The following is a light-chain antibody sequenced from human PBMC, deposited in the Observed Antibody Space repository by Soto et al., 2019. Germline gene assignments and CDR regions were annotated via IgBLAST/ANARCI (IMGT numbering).Light chain of an antibody. Sequence: QSVLTQPPSVSGAPGQRVTISCTGSSSNIGAGYDVHWYQQLPGTAHKLLIYGNSKRPSGFPDRFSGSKSGTSASLAITGLQAEDEADYYCQSYDSSLSGVVFGGGTKLTVL. CDR2: GNS. CDR3: QSYDSSLSGVV. CDR1: SSNIGAGYD. V-gene: IGLV1-40*01. J-gene: IGLJ2*01.